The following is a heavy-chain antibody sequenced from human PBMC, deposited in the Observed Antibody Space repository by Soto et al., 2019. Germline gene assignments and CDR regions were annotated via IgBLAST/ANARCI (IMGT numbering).Heavy chain of an antibody. V-gene: IGHV3-74*01. J-gene: IGHJ6*02. CDR1: GFTFSSYW. D-gene: IGHD6-19*01. Sequence: GGSLRLSCAASGFTFSSYWMHWVRQAPGKGLVWVSRINSDGSSTSYADSVKGRFTISRDTAKNTLYLQMNSLRAEDTAVYYCARDGWGLLGDYYYYGMDVWGQGTTVTVSS. CDR3: ARDGWGLLGDYYYYGMDV. CDR2: INSDGSST.